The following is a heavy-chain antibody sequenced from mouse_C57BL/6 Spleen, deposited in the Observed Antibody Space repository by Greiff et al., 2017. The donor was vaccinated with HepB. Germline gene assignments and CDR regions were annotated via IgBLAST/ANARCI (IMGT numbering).Heavy chain of an antibody. J-gene: IGHJ1*03. CDR1: GYSFTSYY. D-gene: IGHD1-1*01. V-gene: IGHV1-66*01. CDR3: ARPGLRYERYFDV. Sequence: QVQLKESGPELVKPGASVKISCKASGYSFTSYYIHWVKQRPGQGLEWIGWIYPGSGNTKYNEKFKGKATLTADTSSSTAYMQLSSLTSEDSAVYYCARPGLRYERYFDVWGTGTTVTVSS. CDR2: IYPGSGNT.